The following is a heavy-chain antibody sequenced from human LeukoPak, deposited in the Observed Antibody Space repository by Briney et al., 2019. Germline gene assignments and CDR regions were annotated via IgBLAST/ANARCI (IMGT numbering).Heavy chain of an antibody. J-gene: IGHJ6*04. D-gene: IGHD5-18*01. CDR3: ARGLLGDYGTDV. V-gene: IGHV1-18*04. CDR1: GYTFTSYG. CDR2: ISAYNDNI. Sequence: ASVKVSCKASGYTFTSYGINWVRQAPGQGLEWMGWISAYNDNINYAQKLQGRVTMTTDTSTSTAYMELRSLRSDDTAVYYCARGLLGDYGTDVWGKGTTVTVSS.